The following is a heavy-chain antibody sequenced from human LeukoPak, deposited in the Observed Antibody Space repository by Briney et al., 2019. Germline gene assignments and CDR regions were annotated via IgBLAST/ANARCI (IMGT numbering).Heavy chain of an antibody. V-gene: IGHV1-69*06. D-gene: IGHD3-3*01. J-gene: IGHJ4*02. CDR3: ARGEYYDFWSGYRGFDY. CDR1: GYTFTNFG. Sequence: SVKVSCKTSGYTFTNFGISWVRQAPGQGLEWMGGIIPIFGTANYAQKFQGRVTITADKSTSTAYMELSSLRSEDTAVYYCARGEYYDFWSGYRGFDYWGQGTLVTVSS. CDR2: IIPIFGTA.